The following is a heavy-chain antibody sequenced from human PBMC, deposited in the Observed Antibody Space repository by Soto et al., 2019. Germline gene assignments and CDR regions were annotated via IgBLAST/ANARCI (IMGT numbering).Heavy chain of an antibody. CDR2: ICYSGST. D-gene: IGHD2-15*01. J-gene: IGHJ3*02. V-gene: IGHV4-59*01. CDR3: ARYCSGGSCYHRDAFDI. CDR1: GGSISSYY. Sequence: SETLSLTCTVSGGSISSYYWIWIRQPPGKGLEWIGYICYSGSTNYNPSLKSRVTISVDTSKNQFSLKLSSVTAADTAVYYCARYCSGGSCYHRDAFDIWGQGTMVKVSS.